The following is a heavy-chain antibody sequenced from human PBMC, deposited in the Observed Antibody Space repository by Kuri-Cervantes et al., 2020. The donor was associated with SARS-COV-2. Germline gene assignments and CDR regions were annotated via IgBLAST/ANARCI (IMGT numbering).Heavy chain of an antibody. CDR2: ISYDGGNK. CDR3: AKDPAYLLRFLEWLPLTYYFDY. D-gene: IGHD3-3*01. J-gene: IGHJ4*02. V-gene: IGHV3-30*18. Sequence: GESLKISCAASGFTFSSYGMHWVRQAPGKGLEWVAVISYDGGNKYYADSVKGRFTISRDNSKNTLYLQMNSLRAEDTAVYYCAKDPAYLLRFLEWLPLTYYFDYWGQGTLVTVSS. CDR1: GFTFSSYG.